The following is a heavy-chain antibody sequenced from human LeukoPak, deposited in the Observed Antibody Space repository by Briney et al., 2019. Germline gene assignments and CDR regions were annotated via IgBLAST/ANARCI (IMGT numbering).Heavy chain of an antibody. CDR2: IYTGGST. J-gene: IGHJ4*02. Sequence: GGSLRLPCAASGFTVSSNYMSWVRQAPGKGLEWVSVIYTGGSTYYADSVKGRFTISRDITKNTLYLQMNSLRAEDTAMYYCARLGFVVPAVIFDYWGQGTLVTVSS. CDR3: ARLGFVVPAVIFDY. CDR1: GFTVSSNY. D-gene: IGHD2-2*02. V-gene: IGHV3-53*01.